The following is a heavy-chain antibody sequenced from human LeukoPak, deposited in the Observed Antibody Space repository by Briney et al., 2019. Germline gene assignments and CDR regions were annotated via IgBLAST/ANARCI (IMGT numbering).Heavy chain of an antibody. D-gene: IGHD3-10*01. CDR2: ISGSGGST. CDR1: GFTFSSYA. Sequence: PGGSLRLSCAASGFTFSSYAMSWVRQAPGKGLEWVSAISGSGGSTYYADSVKGRFTISRDDSTNTLSLQMNSLRPEDTGIYYCARGLSRGAPDYFDNWGQGTLVTVSS. J-gene: IGHJ4*02. V-gene: IGHV3-23*01. CDR3: ARGLSRGAPDYFDN.